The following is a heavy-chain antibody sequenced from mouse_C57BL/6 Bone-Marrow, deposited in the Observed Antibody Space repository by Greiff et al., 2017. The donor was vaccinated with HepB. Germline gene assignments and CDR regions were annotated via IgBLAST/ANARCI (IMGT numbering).Heavy chain of an antibody. CDR3: AREGPGAWFAY. CDR2: INPYNGGT. CDR1: GYTFTDYY. J-gene: IGHJ3*01. Sequence: VQLQQSGPVLVKPGASVKMSCKASGYTFTDYYMNWVKQSHGKSLEWIGVINPYNGGTSYNQKFKGKATLTADKSSSTAYMELRSLTSEDSAVYFCAREGPGAWFAYWGQGTLVTVSA. D-gene: IGHD4-1*01. V-gene: IGHV1-19*01.